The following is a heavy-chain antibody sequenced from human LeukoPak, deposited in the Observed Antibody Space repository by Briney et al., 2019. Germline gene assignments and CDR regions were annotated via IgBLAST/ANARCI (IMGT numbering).Heavy chain of an antibody. D-gene: IGHD3-3*01. CDR1: GYTLTELS. J-gene: IGHJ4*02. Sequence: ASVKVSCKVSGYTLTELSMHWVRQAPGKGLEWMGGFDPEDGETIYAQKFQGRVTMTEDTSTDTAYMELSSLRSEDTAVYYYATGRGYDFWSDLGYWGQGTLVTVSS. V-gene: IGHV1-24*01. CDR3: ATGRGYDFWSDLGY. CDR2: FDPEDGET.